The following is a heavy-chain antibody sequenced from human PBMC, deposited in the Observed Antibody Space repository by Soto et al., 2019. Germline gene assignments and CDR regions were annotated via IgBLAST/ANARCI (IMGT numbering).Heavy chain of an antibody. J-gene: IGHJ4*02. D-gene: IGHD5-12*01. CDR2: IDSDGSPT. CDR3: ARGASGYGNFDF. V-gene: IGHV3-74*01. Sequence: EVRLVESGGGLVQPGGSLRLSCTASGFTFSSYWMHWVRQAPGKGLVWVSRIDSDGSPTNYADFVKGRFTISRDNAKNTLYLQMNSLRVEDTAVYYCARGASGYGNFDFWGQGTLVTVSS. CDR1: GFTFSSYW.